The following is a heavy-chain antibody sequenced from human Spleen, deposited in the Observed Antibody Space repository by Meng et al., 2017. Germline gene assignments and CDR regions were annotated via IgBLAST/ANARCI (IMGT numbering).Heavy chain of an antibody. Sequence: QVQLVQSGAEVKKPGASVKVSCKASGYTFTSYAMHWVRQAPGQRLEWMGWMNPNSGNTGYAQKFQGRVTMTRNTSISTAYMELSSLRSEDTAVYYCARGRIITGTAFDYWGQGTLVTVSS. J-gene: IGHJ4*02. CDR1: GYTFTSYA. CDR3: ARGRIITGTAFDY. CDR2: MNPNSGNT. D-gene: IGHD1-20*01. V-gene: IGHV1-8*02.